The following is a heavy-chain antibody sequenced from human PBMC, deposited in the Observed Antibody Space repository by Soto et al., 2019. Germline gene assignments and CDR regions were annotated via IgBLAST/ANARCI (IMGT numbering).Heavy chain of an antibody. Sequence: SETLSLTCTVSGGSVSSNSYSWGWIRQSPGKGLEWIGTIYSTDNTYYNPSLLSRVTISVDTSMNEFSLKLSSVTAADTAVYYCARERPDGARLDPWGQGTLVTVSS. CDR3: ARERPDGARLDP. V-gene: IGHV4-39*02. CDR2: IYSTDNT. J-gene: IGHJ5*02. D-gene: IGHD6-6*01. CDR1: GGSVSSNSYS.